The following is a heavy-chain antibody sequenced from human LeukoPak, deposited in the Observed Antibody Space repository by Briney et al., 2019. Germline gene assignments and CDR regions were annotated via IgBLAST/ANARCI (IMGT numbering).Heavy chain of an antibody. J-gene: IGHJ5*02. D-gene: IGHD2-2*01. CDR3: AKGDYCSSTSCYVLNWFDP. CDR1: GFTFSSYA. V-gene: IGHV3-23*01. Sequence: QPGGSLRLSCAASGFTFSSYAMSWVRQAPGKGLEWVSAISGSGGGTYYADSVKGRFTISRDNSKNTLYLQMNSLRAEDTAVYYCAKGDYCSSTSCYVLNWFDPWGQGTLVTVSS. CDR2: ISGSGGGT.